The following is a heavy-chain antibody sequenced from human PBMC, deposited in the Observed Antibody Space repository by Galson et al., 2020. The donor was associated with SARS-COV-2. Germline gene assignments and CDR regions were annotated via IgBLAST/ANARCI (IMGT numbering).Heavy chain of an antibody. CDR1: GYTFTGYY. J-gene: IGHJ6*02. V-gene: IGHV1-2*02. Sequence: ASVKVSCKASGYTFTGYYMHWVRQAPGQGLEWMGWINPNSGGTNYAQKFQGRVTMTRDTSISTAYMELSRLRSDDTAVYYCARVGSGRGYYYYGMDVWGQGTTVTVSS. CDR3: ARVGSGRGYYYYGMDV. CDR2: INPNSGGT. D-gene: IGHD3-10*01.